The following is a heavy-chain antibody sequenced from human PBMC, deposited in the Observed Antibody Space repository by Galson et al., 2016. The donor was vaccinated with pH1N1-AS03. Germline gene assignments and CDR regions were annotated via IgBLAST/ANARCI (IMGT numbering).Heavy chain of an antibody. CDR2: IYYTGDI. Sequence: LSLTCTVSGGTINSYYWSWFRQPPGKGLEWIGQIYYTGDIIYTPSLRSRVTISVDTSKNQLSLSLSSVTAADTAVYYCGRHLRNSYSMDVWGQGTTVTVSS. D-gene: IGHD2-21*01. J-gene: IGHJ6*02. V-gene: IGHV4-59*08. CDR3: GRHLRNSYSMDV. CDR1: GGTINSYY.